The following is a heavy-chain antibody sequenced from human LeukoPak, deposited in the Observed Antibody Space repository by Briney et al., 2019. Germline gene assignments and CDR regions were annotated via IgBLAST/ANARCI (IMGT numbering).Heavy chain of an antibody. D-gene: IGHD2-15*01. J-gene: IGHJ6*02. V-gene: IGHV3-23*01. CDR3: AKGLLAATFRVNYYGMDV. CDR2: NSGSGGST. CDR1: GFTFSSYA. Sequence: GGSLRLSCAASGFTFSSYAMSWVRQAPGKGLEWVSANSGSGGSTYYADSVKGRFTISRDNSKNTLYLQMNSLRAEDTAVYYCAKGLLAATFRVNYYGMDVWGQGTTVTVSS.